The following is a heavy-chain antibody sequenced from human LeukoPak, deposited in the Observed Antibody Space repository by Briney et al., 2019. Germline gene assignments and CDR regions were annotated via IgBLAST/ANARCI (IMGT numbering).Heavy chain of an antibody. D-gene: IGHD5-18*01. J-gene: IGHJ4*02. CDR1: GFTFSSFW. CDR3: ARGWDGYSYGI. V-gene: IGHV3-74*01. CDR2: INSDGSST. Sequence: GGSLRLSCAASGFTFSSFWIHWVRQAPGKGLVWVSRINSDGSSTTYADSGKGRFTISRDNAKNTVYLQMNSLRAEDTAVYYCARGWDGYSYGIWGQGTLVTVSS.